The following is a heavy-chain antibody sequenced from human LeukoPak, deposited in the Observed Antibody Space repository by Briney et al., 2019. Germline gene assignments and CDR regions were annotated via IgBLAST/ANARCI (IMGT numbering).Heavy chain of an antibody. J-gene: IGHJ6*02. V-gene: IGHV3-30*04. Sequence: GGSLRLSCAASGFTFSSYAMHWVRQAPGKGLEWVAVISYDGSNKYYADSVKGRFTISRDNSKNTLYLQMNSLRAEDTAVYYCARDRHQGGYYYYGMDVWGQGTTVTVSS. CDR1: GFTFSSYA. CDR3: ARDRHQGGYYYYGMDV. D-gene: IGHD3-16*01. CDR2: ISYDGSNK.